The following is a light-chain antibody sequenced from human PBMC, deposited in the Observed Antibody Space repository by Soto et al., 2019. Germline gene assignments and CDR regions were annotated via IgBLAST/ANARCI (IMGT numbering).Light chain of an antibody. Sequence: DIQMTQSPSSLSASVGDRVTITCQASQDISNYLNWYQQKPGKAPKLLIYDASNLEKGVPSRFSGSGSGTDFTFPISSLEPEDIATYYCQQYDNLPLTFGPGTKVDIK. J-gene: IGKJ3*01. V-gene: IGKV1-33*01. CDR1: QDISNY. CDR3: QQYDNLPLT. CDR2: DAS.